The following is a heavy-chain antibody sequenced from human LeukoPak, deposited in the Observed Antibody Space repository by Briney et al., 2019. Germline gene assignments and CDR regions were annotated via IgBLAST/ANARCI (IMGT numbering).Heavy chain of an antibody. Sequence: SETLSLTCTVSGGSISPYYWSWIRQPPGEGLEWIGYVYYSGSTNYNPSLNSRVTISLDTSRNQFSLNLRSVTAADTAIYYCARGSYDYDHWGQGTLVTVSS. CDR2: VYYSGST. J-gene: IGHJ4*02. D-gene: IGHD5-12*01. CDR1: GGSISPYY. CDR3: ARGSYDYDH. V-gene: IGHV4-59*01.